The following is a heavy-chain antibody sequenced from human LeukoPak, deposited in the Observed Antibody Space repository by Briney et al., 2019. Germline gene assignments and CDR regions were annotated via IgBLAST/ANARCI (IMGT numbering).Heavy chain of an antibody. Sequence: SETLSLTCTVSGGSISSSSYYWGWIRQPPGKGLEWIGYIYSSGSTYYNPSLKSRVTISVDSSKNQFSLNLSSVTAADTAVYYCARFDYSSSSYYFDYWGQGTLVTVSS. D-gene: IGHD6-6*01. V-gene: IGHV4-39*07. CDR3: ARFDYSSSSYYFDY. CDR1: GGSISSSSYY. CDR2: IYSSGST. J-gene: IGHJ4*02.